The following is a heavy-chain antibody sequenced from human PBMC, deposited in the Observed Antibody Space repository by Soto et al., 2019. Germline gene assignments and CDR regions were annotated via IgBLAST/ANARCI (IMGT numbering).Heavy chain of an antibody. D-gene: IGHD6-13*01. CDR1: GYTFTSYA. CDR3: ARDHIAAAGIKEYYYYYYGMDV. Sequence: ASVKVSCKASGYTFTSYAMHWVRQAPGQRLEWMGWINAGNGNTKYSQKFQGRVTITRDTSASTAYMELSSLRSEDTAVYYCARDHIAAAGIKEYYYYYYGMDVWGQGTTVTVSS. CDR2: INAGNGNT. J-gene: IGHJ6*02. V-gene: IGHV1-3*01.